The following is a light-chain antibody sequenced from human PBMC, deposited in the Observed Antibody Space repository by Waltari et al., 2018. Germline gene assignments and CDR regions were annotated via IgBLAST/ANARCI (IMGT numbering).Light chain of an antibody. CDR3: QQSKDWPIT. CDR1: QNIDNS. CDR2: GAS. Sequence: EILMTQSPATLSVSPGERATLSCRASQNIDNSLAWYQQKPGQAPRLLMFGASTRATGFPARFSGSGSGTEFTLTITSVQSEDFAVYYCQQSKDWPITFGQGTRLDIK. J-gene: IGKJ5*01. V-gene: IGKV3-15*01.